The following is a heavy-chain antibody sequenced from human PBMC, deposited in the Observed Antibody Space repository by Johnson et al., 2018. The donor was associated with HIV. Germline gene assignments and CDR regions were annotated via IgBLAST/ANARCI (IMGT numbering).Heavy chain of an antibody. CDR3: ARAHVSSSSSVLELGDNVRGLRGLRWAM. D-gene: IGHD6-6*01. CDR2: IGTAGDT. CDR1: GFTFSSYD. V-gene: IGHV3-13*01. J-gene: IGHJ1*01. Sequence: VQLVESWGGLVQPGGSLRLSCAASGFTFSSYDMHWVRQATGKGLEWVSAIGTAGDTYYPGSVKGRFTISRENAKNSLYLQMNSLRAGDTAVYYCARAHVSSSSSVLELGDNVRGLRGLRWAMWG.